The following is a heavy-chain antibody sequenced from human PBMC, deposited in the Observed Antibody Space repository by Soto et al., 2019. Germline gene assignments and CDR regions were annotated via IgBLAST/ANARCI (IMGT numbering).Heavy chain of an antibody. CDR3: ARDRYSSGCTDY. CDR2: IRGDGGGK. CDR1: GFTFRGYG. J-gene: IGHJ4*02. D-gene: IGHD6-19*01. Sequence: PGGSMRLSCAASGFTFRGYGMSWVRQATGKGLEWVANIRGDGGGKYYVDSVRGRFTISRDNAKNSLYLQMNSLRAEDTAVYYCARDRYSSGCTDYWGQGTLVTVSS. V-gene: IGHV3-7*01.